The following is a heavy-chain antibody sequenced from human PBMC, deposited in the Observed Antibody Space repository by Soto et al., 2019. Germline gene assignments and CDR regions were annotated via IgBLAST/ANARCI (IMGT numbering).Heavy chain of an antibody. Sequence: SETLSLTCTVSGGSISSYYWSWIRQPPGKGLEWIGYIYYSGSTNYNPSLKSRVTISVDTSKNQFSLKLSSVTAADTAVYYCARDRSPTYYYGMDVWGQGTTVTVSS. J-gene: IGHJ6*02. CDR2: IYYSGST. CDR1: GGSISSYY. V-gene: IGHV4-59*01. CDR3: ARDRSPTYYYGMDV.